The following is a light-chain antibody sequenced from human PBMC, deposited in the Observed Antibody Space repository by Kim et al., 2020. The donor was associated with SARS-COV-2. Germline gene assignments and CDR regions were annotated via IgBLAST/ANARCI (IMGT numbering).Light chain of an antibody. J-gene: IGLJ2*01. CDR3: NSRGSNDNVL. CDR2: GKN. CDR1: SLRSYY. V-gene: IGLV3-19*01. Sequence: SSELTQDPVVPVALGQTVRITCQGDSLRSYYAIWYQQKPGQAPIVVIYGKNNRPSGIPDRFSGSSSGDTASLTITGTQAGDEADYYCNSRGSNDNVLLGG.